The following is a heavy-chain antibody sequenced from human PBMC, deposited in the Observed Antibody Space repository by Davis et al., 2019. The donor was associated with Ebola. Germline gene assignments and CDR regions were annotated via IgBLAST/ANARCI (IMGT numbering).Heavy chain of an antibody. CDR2: IYYSGST. CDR1: GGSISSHY. Sequence: SETLSLTCTVPGGSISSHYWSWIRQPPGKGLEWIGYIYYSGSTNYTPSLKSRVTISVDRSKNQFSLKLSSVTAADTAVYYGARARTYYYDSTRDGSFDYWGQGTLVTVSS. V-gene: IGHV4-59*11. CDR3: ARARTYYYDSTRDGSFDY. D-gene: IGHD3-22*01. J-gene: IGHJ4*02.